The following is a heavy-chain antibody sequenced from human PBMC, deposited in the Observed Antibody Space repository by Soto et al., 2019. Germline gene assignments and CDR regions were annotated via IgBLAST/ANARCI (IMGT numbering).Heavy chain of an antibody. D-gene: IGHD1-26*01. Sequence: SETLSLTCTVSGGSISSYYWSWIRQPAGKGLEWIGRIYTSGSTNYNPSLKSRVTISVDTSKNQFSLKLSSVTAADTAVYYCARQRPTDGRWEFANYYGMDVWGQGTPVTVSS. CDR1: GGSISSYY. CDR2: IYTSGST. J-gene: IGHJ6*02. CDR3: ARQRPTDGRWEFANYYGMDV. V-gene: IGHV4-4*07.